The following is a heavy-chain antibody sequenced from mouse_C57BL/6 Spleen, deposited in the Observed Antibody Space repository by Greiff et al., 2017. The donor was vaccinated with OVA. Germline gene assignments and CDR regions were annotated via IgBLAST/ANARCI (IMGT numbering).Heavy chain of an antibody. CDR3: ARAEDDGYYDY. CDR2: IHPNSGST. V-gene: IGHV1-64*01. D-gene: IGHD2-3*01. Sequence: VQLQQSGAELVKPGASVKLSCKASGYTFTSYWMHWVKQRPGQGLEWIGMIHPNSGSTNYNEKFKSKATLTVDKSSSTAYMQLSSLTSEDSAVYYCARAEDDGYYDYWGQGTTLTVSS. J-gene: IGHJ2*01. CDR1: GYTFTSYW.